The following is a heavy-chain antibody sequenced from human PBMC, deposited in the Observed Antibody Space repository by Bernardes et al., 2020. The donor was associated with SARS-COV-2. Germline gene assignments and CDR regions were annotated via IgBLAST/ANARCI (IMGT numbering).Heavy chain of an antibody. CDR2: IYSGGST. CDR1: VFTVSSNY. D-gene: IGHD6-13*01. V-gene: IGHV3-53*01. J-gene: IGHJ6*02. CDR3: AGMIAAAGTNYYYYYGMDV. Sequence: GGSLRLSCAASVFTVSSNYMSWVRQAPGKGLEWVSVIYSGGSTYYADSVKGRFTISRDNSKNTLYLQMNSLRAEDTAVYYCAGMIAAAGTNYYYYYGMDVWGQGTTVTVSS.